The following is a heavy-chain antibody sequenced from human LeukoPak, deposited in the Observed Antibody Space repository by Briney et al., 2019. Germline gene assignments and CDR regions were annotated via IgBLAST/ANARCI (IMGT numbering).Heavy chain of an antibody. V-gene: IGHV1-18*01. CDR3: ARYYDSSAYYEDY. Sequence: ASVKVSCKASGYTFTNYGINWVRQAPGQGLECMGWISAYNGNTKYAQKLQGRVTMTTDTSTSTAYMEVRNLTSDDTAVYYCARYYDSSAYYEDYWGQGTLVTVSS. J-gene: IGHJ4*02. D-gene: IGHD3-22*01. CDR2: ISAYNGNT. CDR1: GYTFTNYG.